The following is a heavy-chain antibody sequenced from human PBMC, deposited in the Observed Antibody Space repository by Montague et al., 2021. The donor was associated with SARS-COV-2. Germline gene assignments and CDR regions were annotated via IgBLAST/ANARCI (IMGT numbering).Heavy chain of an antibody. CDR1: GFTFSNSA. Sequence: SLRLSCAAPGFTFSNSAMNWVRQAPGKGLEWVSGSSGSDGGTHYADSVKGRFTISRDSSKNVLYLQMNSLRAEDTALYYCAKDSYYYGLGYGMDVWGQGTTVTVSS. V-gene: IGHV3-23*01. J-gene: IGHJ6*02. CDR3: AKDSYYYGLGYGMDV. D-gene: IGHD3-10*01. CDR2: SSGSDGGT.